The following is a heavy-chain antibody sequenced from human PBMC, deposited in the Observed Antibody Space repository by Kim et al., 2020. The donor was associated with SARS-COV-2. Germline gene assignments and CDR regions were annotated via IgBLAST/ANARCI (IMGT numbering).Heavy chain of an antibody. J-gene: IGHJ3*02. CDR3: AREGDLYSRGKYAFDI. CDR2: IKRNGNRK. V-gene: IGHV3-7*01. Sequence: GGSLRLSCAASGFTFSSYSMTWVRQAPGKGLEWVANIKRNGNRKYYVDSVKGRFTISRDNAKNSLYLQMNSLSAEDTAVYYCAREGDLYSRGKYAFDIWGQGTLVTVSS. CDR1: GFTFSSYS. D-gene: IGHD6-13*01.